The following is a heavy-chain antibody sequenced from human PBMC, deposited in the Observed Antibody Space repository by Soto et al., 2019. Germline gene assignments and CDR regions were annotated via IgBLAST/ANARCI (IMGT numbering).Heavy chain of an antibody. CDR3: ARRRYCLTGRCFPNWFDS. V-gene: IGHV4-30-4*01. CDR1: GDSISNLDYF. CDR2: IYKSATT. J-gene: IGHJ5*01. Sequence: SETLSLTFSVSGDSISNLDYFWAWIRQPPGQALEYIGYIYKSATTYYNPSFESRVAISVDTSKSQFSLNVTSVTAADTAVYFCARRRYCLTGRCFPNWFDSWAQGALVTVSS. D-gene: IGHD7-27*01.